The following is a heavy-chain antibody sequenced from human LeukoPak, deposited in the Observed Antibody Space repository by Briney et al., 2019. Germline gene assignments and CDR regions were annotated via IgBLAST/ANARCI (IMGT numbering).Heavy chain of an antibody. V-gene: IGHV3-64*01. CDR3: ARGDYDFWSGYSY. CDR1: GFTFSSYA. J-gene: IGHJ4*02. Sequence: PGGSLRLSCAASGFTFSSYAMHWVRQAPGKGLEYVSAISSNGGSTYYANSVKGRFTISRDNFKNTLYLQMGSLRAEDMAVYYCARGDYDFWSGYSYWGQGTLVTVSS. CDR2: ISSNGGST. D-gene: IGHD3-3*01.